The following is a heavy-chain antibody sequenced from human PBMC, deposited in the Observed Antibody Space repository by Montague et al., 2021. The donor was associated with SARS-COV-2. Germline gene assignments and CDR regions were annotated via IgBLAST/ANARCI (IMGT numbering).Heavy chain of an antibody. Sequence: SLRLSCAASGFTFGHYAMHWVRQIPGKGLEWVAGIRGTGDDGSYAASLRGRFTISRDNAKNSLFLQMNSLGPEDTALYYCAKVWIGGQSWVYYGLAVWGQGTTVTVSS. CDR2: IRGTGDDG. D-gene: IGHD2-2*03. CDR3: AKVWIGGQSWVYYGLAV. J-gene: IGHJ6*02. CDR1: GFTFGHYA. V-gene: IGHV3-9*01.